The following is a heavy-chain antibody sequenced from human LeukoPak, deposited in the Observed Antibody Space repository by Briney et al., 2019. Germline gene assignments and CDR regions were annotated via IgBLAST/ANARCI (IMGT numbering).Heavy chain of an antibody. J-gene: IGHJ4*02. Sequence: PGGSLRLSCAASGFTFSDYYMSWIRHAPGKGLEWLSYISSSGTTIQYADSVKGRFTISRDNAKTSLYLQMNSLRAEDTAVYYCAREERLRWTGHWGQGTLVTVSS. D-gene: IGHD4-23*01. CDR1: GFTFSDYY. CDR3: AREERLRWTGH. V-gene: IGHV3-11*01. CDR2: ISSSGTTI.